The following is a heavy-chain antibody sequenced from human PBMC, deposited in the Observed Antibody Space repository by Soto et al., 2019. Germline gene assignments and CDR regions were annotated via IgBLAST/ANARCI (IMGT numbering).Heavy chain of an antibody. Sequence: SVKVSCKASGGTFSSYAISWVRQAPGQGLEWMGGIIPIFGTANYAQKFQGRVTITADESTSTAYMELSSLRSEDTAVYYCARNGYYGSGSYGIYYYGMDVWGQGTTVTVSS. D-gene: IGHD3-10*01. CDR1: GGTFSSYA. V-gene: IGHV1-69*13. J-gene: IGHJ6*02. CDR3: ARNGYYGSGSYGIYYYGMDV. CDR2: IIPIFGTA.